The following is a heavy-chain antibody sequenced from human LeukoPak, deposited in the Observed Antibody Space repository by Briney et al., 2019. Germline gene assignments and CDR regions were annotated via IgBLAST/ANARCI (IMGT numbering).Heavy chain of an antibody. J-gene: IGHJ4*02. CDR3: ARFYCGGDCYFYFDY. V-gene: IGHV3-30*03. D-gene: IGHD2-21*02. Sequence: GGSLRLSCAASGFTFSIYGMSWVRQAPGKGLEWVAVISYDGSDKYYADSVKGRFTISRDNSKSTLYLQMNSLRAEDTAMYYCARFYCGGDCYFYFDYWGQGTLVTVSS. CDR1: GFTFSIYG. CDR2: ISYDGSDK.